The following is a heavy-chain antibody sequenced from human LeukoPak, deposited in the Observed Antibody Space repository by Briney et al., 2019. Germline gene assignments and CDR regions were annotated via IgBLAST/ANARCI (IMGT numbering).Heavy chain of an antibody. CDR1: GFTFSSYA. CDR2: ISGSGGST. D-gene: IGHD3-22*01. V-gene: IGHV3-23*01. J-gene: IGHJ4*02. Sequence: GGSLRLSCAASGFTFSSYAMSWVRQAPGKGLERVSAISGSGGSTYYADSVKGRFTISRDNSKNTLYLQMNSLRAEDTAVYYCAKVTPPAYYYDSSGGYWGQGTLVTVSS. CDR3: AKVTPPAYYYDSSGGY.